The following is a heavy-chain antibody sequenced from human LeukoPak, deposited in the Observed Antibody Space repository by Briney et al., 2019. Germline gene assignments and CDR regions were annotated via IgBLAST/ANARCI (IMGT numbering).Heavy chain of an antibody. Sequence: SKTLSLTCAVYGGSFSGYYWSWIRQPPGKGLEWIGEINHSGSTNYNPSLKSRVTISVDTSKNQFSLNLNSVTAADTAVYYCARDDLAAAATGAFDIWGQGTMVTVSS. J-gene: IGHJ3*02. CDR1: GGSFSGYY. CDR2: INHSGST. D-gene: IGHD6-13*01. V-gene: IGHV4-34*01. CDR3: ARDDLAAAATGAFDI.